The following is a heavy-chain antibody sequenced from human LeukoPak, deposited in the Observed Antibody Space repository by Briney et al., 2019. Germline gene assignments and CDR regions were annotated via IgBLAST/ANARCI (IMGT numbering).Heavy chain of an antibody. CDR2: ISSSGSTI. V-gene: IGHV3-48*04. D-gene: IGHD5-18*01. Sequence: PGGSLRLSCAASGFTFSSYTMNWVRQAPGKGLEWVSSISSSGSTIYYADSVKGRFTISRDNAKNSLYLQMNSLRAEDTAVYYCARRGYSYGYDYWGQGTLVTVSS. CDR1: GFTFSSYT. J-gene: IGHJ4*02. CDR3: ARRGYSYGYDY.